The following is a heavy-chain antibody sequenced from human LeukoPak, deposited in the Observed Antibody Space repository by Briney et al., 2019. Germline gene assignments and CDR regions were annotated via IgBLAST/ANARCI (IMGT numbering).Heavy chain of an antibody. CDR2: INPNSGGT. V-gene: IGHV1-2*04. J-gene: IGHJ6*02. CDR1: GYTFTGYY. Sequence: ASVKVSCKASGYTFTGYYMHWVRQAPGQGLEWMGWINPNSGGTNYAQKFQGWVTMTRDTSISTAYMELSRLRSDDTAAYYCARAGRTPTYYYYGMDVWGQGTTVTVSS. CDR3: ARAGRTPTYYYYGMDV. D-gene: IGHD1/OR15-1a*01.